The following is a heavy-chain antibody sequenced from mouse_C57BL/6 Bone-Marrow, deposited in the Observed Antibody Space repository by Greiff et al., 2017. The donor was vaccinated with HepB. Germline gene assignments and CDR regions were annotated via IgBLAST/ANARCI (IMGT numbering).Heavy chain of an antibody. CDR3: ARYGTPFAY. V-gene: IGHV1-19*01. CDR2: INPYNGGT. J-gene: IGHJ3*01. CDR1: GYTFTDYY. D-gene: IGHD1-1*01. Sequence: EVKLMESGPVLVKPGASVKMSCKASGYTFTDYYMNWVKQSHGKSLEWIGVINPYNGGTSYNQKFKGKATLTVDKSSSTAYMELNSLTSEDSAVYYCARYGTPFAYWGQGTLVTVSA.